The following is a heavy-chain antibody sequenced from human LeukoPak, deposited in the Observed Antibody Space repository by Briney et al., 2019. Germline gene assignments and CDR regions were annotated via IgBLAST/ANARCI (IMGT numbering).Heavy chain of an antibody. CDR1: GFTVSSNY. CDR3: ARVGSSGWYFDY. V-gene: IGHV3-7*01. CDR2: IKQDGSEK. J-gene: IGHJ4*02. D-gene: IGHD6-19*01. Sequence: PGGSLRPSCAASGFTVSSNYMSWVRQAPGKGLEWVANIKQDGSEKYYVDSVKGRFTISRDNAKKSLYLQMNSLRAEDTAVYYCARVGSSGWYFDYWGQGTLVTVSS.